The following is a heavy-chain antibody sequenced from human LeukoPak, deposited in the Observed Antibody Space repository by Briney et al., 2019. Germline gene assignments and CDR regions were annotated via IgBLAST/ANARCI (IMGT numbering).Heavy chain of an antibody. V-gene: IGHV4-34*01. CDR2: INHSGST. CDR3: ARGPRIQLWLRYHYYYYYMDV. D-gene: IGHD5-18*01. CDR1: GGSFSGYY. Sequence: PSETLSLTCAVYGGSFSGYYWSWIRQPPGKGLEWIGEINHSGSTNYNPSLKSRVTISVDTSKNQFSLKLSSVTAADTAVYYCARGPRIQLWLRYHYYYYYMDVWGKGTTVTVSS. J-gene: IGHJ6*03.